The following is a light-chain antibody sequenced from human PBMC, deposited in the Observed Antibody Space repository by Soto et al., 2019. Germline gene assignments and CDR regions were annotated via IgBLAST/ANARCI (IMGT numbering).Light chain of an antibody. CDR1: SSDVGLYNY. CDR2: DVS. CDR3: SSYTSSSTVE. V-gene: IGLV2-14*01. Sequence: QSALTQPASVSGSPGQSITISCTGTSSDVGLYNYVSWYQQHPGKAPKLMIYDVSDRPSGVSNRFSGSKSGNTASLTISGLQAEDEGDYYCSSYTSSSTVEFGGGTKLIVL. J-gene: IGLJ2*01.